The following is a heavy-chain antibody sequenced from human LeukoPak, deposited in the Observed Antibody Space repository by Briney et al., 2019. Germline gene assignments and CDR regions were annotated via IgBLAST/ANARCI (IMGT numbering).Heavy chain of an antibody. CDR3: AKAPYSSGWYERFDP. CDR1: GFTLNNYA. D-gene: IGHD6-19*01. Sequence: PGGSLRLSCAASGFTLNNYAMNWVRQAPGKGLEWVSTISGSGDSTYYADSVKGRFTISRDNSKNTLYLQMNSLRAEDTAVYYCAKAPYSSGWYERFDPWGQGTLVTVSS. J-gene: IGHJ5*02. CDR2: ISGSGDST. V-gene: IGHV3-23*01.